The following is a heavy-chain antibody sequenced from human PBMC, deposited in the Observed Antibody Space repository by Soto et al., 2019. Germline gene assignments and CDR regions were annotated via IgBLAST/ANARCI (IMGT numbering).Heavy chain of an antibody. Sequence: PGGSLRLSCAASGFTFSSYGMHRVRQAPGKGLEWVAVISYDGSNKYYADSVKGRFTISRDNSKNTLYLQMNSLRAEDTAVYYCAKVLAVAGNYYFDYWGQGTLVTVSS. CDR3: AKVLAVAGNYYFDY. J-gene: IGHJ4*02. V-gene: IGHV3-30*18. CDR1: GFTFSSYG. D-gene: IGHD6-19*01. CDR2: ISYDGSNK.